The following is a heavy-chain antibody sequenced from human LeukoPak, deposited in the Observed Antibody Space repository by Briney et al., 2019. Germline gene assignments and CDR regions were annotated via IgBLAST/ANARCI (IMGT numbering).Heavy chain of an antibody. Sequence: PSETLSLTCTVSGGSISSSSYYWGWIRQPPGKGLEWIGSIYYSGSTYYNPSLKSRVTISVDTSKNQFSLKLSSVTAADTAVYYCARWSMAVRGVSHDYFDYWGQGTLVTVSS. CDR2: IYYSGST. J-gene: IGHJ4*02. CDR3: ARWSMAVRGVSHDYFDY. V-gene: IGHV4-39*07. CDR1: GGSISSSSYY. D-gene: IGHD3-10*01.